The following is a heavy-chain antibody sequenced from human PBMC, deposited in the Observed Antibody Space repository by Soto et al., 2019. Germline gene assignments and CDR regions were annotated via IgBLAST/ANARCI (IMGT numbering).Heavy chain of an antibody. J-gene: IGHJ4*02. CDR1: GGTFSSYR. CDR2: IVPIYRTA. D-gene: IGHD6-13*01. Sequence: GASVKVSCKASGGTFSSYRINWVRQAPGQGLEWVGGIVPIYRTADYAQKFQGRVTITADESASTSYMELRSLKYQDTAVYYCVRASGAKLSSSWGQGTLVTVSS. V-gene: IGHV1-69*13. CDR3: VRASGAKLSSS.